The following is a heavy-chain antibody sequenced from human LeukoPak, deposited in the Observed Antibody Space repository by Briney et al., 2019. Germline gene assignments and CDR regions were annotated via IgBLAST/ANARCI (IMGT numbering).Heavy chain of an antibody. J-gene: IGHJ3*02. CDR2: ISSTGGTI. CDR1: XFTFSNYL. CDR3: ARGYSRAAFDI. D-gene: IGHD2-15*01. Sequence: PGGSLRLSXXXSXFTFSNYLMNWVRQAPGKGLEWVSFISSTGGTIYYADAVKGRFTVSRDNAKNSLLLQMNSLRAEDTALYYCARGYSRAAFDIWGQGTMVTVSS. V-gene: IGHV3-48*01.